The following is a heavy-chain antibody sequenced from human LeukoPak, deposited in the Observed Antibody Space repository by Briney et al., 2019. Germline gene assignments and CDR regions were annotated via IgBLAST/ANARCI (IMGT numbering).Heavy chain of an antibody. CDR2: INHSGST. V-gene: IGHV4-34*01. J-gene: IGHJ4*02. CDR3: ARGLGLPY. Sequence: SETLSLTCAVYGGSFSGYCWSWIRQPPGRGLEWIGEINHSGSTNYNPSLKSRVTISVDTSKNQFSLKLSSVTAADTAVYYCARGLGLPYWGQGTLVTVSS. D-gene: IGHD3/OR15-3a*01. CDR1: GGSFSGYC.